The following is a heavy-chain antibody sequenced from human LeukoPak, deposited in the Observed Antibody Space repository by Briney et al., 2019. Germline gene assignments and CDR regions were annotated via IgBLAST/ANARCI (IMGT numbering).Heavy chain of an antibody. CDR2: ISYDGSNK. CDR3: AKPDWNADYFDY. J-gene: IGHJ4*02. V-gene: IGHV3-30*18. Sequence: GRSLRLPCAASGFTFSSYGMHWVRQAPGKGLEWVAVISYDGSNKYYADSVKGRFTISRDNSKNTLYLQMNSLRAEDTAVYYCAKPDWNADYFDYWGQGTLVTVSS. D-gene: IGHD1-1*01. CDR1: GFTFSSYG.